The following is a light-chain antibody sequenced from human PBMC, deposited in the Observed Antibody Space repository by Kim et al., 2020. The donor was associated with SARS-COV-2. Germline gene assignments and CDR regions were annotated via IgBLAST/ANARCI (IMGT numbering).Light chain of an antibody. CDR1: SNDVGVYNH. CDR2: DVT. V-gene: IGLV2-14*03. J-gene: IGLJ1*01. CDR3: CSYPTTSTLHV. Sequence: QSALTQPASVSGSPGQSVTISCTGASNDVGVYNHVSWYQQHPGKAPQLLIYDVTNRPSGVSDRFSGSNSDNTASLTISGLQAEDEADYYCCSYPTTSTLHVFGTGTKVTVL.